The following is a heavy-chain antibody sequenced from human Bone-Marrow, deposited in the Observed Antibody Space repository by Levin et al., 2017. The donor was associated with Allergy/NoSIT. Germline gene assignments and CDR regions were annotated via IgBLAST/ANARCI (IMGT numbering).Heavy chain of an antibody. CDR3: ARLSLTFYDILTGYYSPIGTFDY. V-gene: IGHV4-30-4*01. D-gene: IGHD3-9*01. J-gene: IGHJ4*02. CDR1: GGSINSGDSY. Sequence: PSETLSLTCNVSGGSINSGDSYWSWIRQPPGKGLEWIGYIYYSGSTYYNPSLKSRITISIDTSKSQFSLQLSSVTAADTAVYYCARLSLTFYDILTGYYSPIGTFDYGGQGTLVTVSS. CDR2: IYYSGST.